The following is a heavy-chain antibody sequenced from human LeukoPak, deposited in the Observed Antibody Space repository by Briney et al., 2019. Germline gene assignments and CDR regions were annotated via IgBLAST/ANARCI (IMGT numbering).Heavy chain of an antibody. J-gene: IGHJ4*02. CDR1: GFTFSSYA. CDR2: ISGSGGST. V-gene: IGHV3-23*01. Sequence: PGGSLRLSCAASGFTFSSYAMSWVRQAPGKGLEWVSAISGSGGSTYYADSVKDRFTISRDNSKNTLYLQMNSLRAEDTAVYYCAKDPGITDYYDYWGQGTLVTVSS. CDR3: AKDPGITDYYDY. D-gene: IGHD3-16*01.